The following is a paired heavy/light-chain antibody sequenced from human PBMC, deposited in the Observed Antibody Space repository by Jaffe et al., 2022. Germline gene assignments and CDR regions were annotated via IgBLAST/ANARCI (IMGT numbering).Heavy chain of an antibody. Sequence: LVESGGGLVQPGGSLRLSCAASGFTFTTYWMNWVRQAPGKGLEWVATIKQDGSETYYMDSVKGRFTISRDNTQNSLSLQMNSLRAEDTAVYYCVSASSITGTIHWGQGTLVTVSS. CDR3: VSASSITGTIH. CDR1: GFTFTTYW. D-gene: IGHD1-20*01. J-gene: IGHJ4*02. V-gene: IGHV3-7*01. CDR2: IKQDGSET.
Light chain of an antibody. CDR1: QSVLYSSNNKNY. J-gene: IGKJ1*01. Sequence: DIVMTQSPDSLAVSLGERATINCKSSQSVLYSSNNKNYLAWYQQKPGQSPKVLIYWTSTRKSGVPDRFSGSGSGTDFTLTISSLQAEDVAVYYCQQYYTTPWTFGQGTKVEIK. V-gene: IGKV4-1*01. CDR3: QQYYTTPWT. CDR2: WTS.